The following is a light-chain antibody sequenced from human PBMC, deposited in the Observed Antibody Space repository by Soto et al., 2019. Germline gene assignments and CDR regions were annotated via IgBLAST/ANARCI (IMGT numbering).Light chain of an antibody. J-gene: IGKJ1*01. CDR1: QSIDRW. V-gene: IGKV1-5*01. CDR3: QHYNSYSEA. CDR2: HAS. Sequence: DIQMTQSPSTLPASLGDRATITCRASQSIDRWLAWYQQKPGKAPKILIYHASSLETGVPSRFSGSGSGTEFTLTISSLQPDDFATYYCQHYNSYSEAFGQGTKVDI.